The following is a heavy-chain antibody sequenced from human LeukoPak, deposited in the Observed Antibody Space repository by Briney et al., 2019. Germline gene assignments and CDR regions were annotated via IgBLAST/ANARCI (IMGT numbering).Heavy chain of an antibody. V-gene: IGHV3-30-3*01. CDR3: ARGSDYGDPVPFDY. CDR2: ISYDGSNK. CDR1: GFTFSSYA. J-gene: IGHJ4*02. D-gene: IGHD4-17*01. Sequence: GGSLRLSCAASGFTFSSYAMHWVRQAPGKGLEWVAVISYDGSNKYYADSVKGRFTISRDNAKNTLYLQMNSLRAEDTAVYYCARGSDYGDPVPFDYWGQGTLVTVSS.